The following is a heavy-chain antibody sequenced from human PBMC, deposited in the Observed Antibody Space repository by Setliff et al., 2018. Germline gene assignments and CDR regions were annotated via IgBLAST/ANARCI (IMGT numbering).Heavy chain of an antibody. CDR1: GGSMTDFF. CDR3: AREPTHTGHYYLDL. D-gene: IGHD2-15*01. CDR2: IYTKGGT. Sequence: PSETLSLTCSVAGGSMTDFFWHWFRRPPGKGLEWIGYIYTKGGTNYSPSLKSRVTMSVDRSRNQFSLTLSSVSAADMAVYYCAREPTHTGHYYLDLWGKGTTVTVSS. J-gene: IGHJ6*03. V-gene: IGHV4-4*08.